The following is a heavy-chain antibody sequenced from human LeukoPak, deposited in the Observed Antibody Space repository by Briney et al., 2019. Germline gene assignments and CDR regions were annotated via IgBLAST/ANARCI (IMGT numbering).Heavy chain of an antibody. J-gene: IGHJ6*02. CDR2: IYYSGST. D-gene: IGHD6-13*01. Sequence: SETLSLTCAVYGGSFSGYYWSWIRQPPGKGLEWIGYIYYSGSTNYNPSLKSRVTISVDTSKNQFSLKLSSVTAADTAVYYCATTQTLEPHSWYEDYYYYGMDVWGQGTTVTVSS. V-gene: IGHV4-59*01. CDR3: ATTQTLEPHSWYEDYYYYGMDV. CDR1: GGSFSGYY.